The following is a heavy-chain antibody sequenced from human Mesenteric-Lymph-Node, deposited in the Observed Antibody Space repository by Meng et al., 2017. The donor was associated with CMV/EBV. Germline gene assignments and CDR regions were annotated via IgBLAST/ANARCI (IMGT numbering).Heavy chain of an antibody. Sequence: GGSLRLSCAASGFTFSTYSMNWVRQAPGKGLEWVSSISSGSNYMYYADSVKGRFTISRDNAKNSLYLQMNSLRAEDTAVYYCARLRAGMDVWGQGTTVTVSS. CDR2: ISSGSNYM. D-gene: IGHD5-12*01. CDR3: ARLRAGMDV. CDR1: GFTFSTYS. V-gene: IGHV3-21*01. J-gene: IGHJ6*02.